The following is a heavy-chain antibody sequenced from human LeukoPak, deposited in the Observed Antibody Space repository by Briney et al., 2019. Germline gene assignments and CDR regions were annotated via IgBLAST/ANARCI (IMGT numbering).Heavy chain of an antibody. CDR2: ISKTGST. V-gene: IGHV4-61*02. Sequence: SETLSLTCTVSSGSISSGSYYWSWIRQPAGKELEWIGRISKTGSTSYNPSLKSRVTMSVDTSKNQFSLKLSSVTAADTAVYYCARLRGGRYCSSTSCYRVYWGQGTLVTVSS. J-gene: IGHJ4*02. D-gene: IGHD2-2*01. CDR1: SGSISSGSYY. CDR3: ARLRGGRYCSSTSCYRVY.